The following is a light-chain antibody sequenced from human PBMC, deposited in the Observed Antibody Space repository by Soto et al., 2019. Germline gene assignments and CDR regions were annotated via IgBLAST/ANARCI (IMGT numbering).Light chain of an antibody. J-gene: IGKJ2*01. V-gene: IGKV3-15*01. CDR1: QNVSNK. CDR3: QQYDNWYT. Sequence: EIVMTQSPVTLSVSPGERATLSCRASQNVSNKLAWYQQKPGQAPRLLFFGASTRATGIPARFSGSGSGTEFSLTISSLQSEDFAVYYCQQYDNWYTFSQGTKLEIK. CDR2: GAS.